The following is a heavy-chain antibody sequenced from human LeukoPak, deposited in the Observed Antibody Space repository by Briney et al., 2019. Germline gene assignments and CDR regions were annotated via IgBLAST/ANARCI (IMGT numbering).Heavy chain of an antibody. CDR1: GGSISSYY. V-gene: IGHV4-59*01. Sequence: SETLSLTCTVPGGSISSYYWSWIPQPPGKGLEWIGYIYYNGNTNYNPSLKSRVTISVDTSKNQFSLKLSSVTAADTAVYYCAREGTLDSSGYYLGYWGQGTLVTVSS. CDR2: IYYNGNT. D-gene: IGHD3-22*01. J-gene: IGHJ4*02. CDR3: AREGTLDSSGYYLGY.